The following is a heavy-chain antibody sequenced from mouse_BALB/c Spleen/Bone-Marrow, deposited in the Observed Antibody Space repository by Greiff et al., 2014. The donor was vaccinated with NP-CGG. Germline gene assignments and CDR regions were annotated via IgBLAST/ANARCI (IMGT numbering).Heavy chain of an antibody. CDR3: ARGAYYGYGNWYFDV. V-gene: IGHV1-18*01. J-gene: IGHJ1*01. Sequence: VQLKESGPELVKPGASVKISCKTSGYTFTEYTMHWVKQSHGKSLEWFGGINPYNGGTSYNQKFKAKATLTVDKSSSTVYMELRSLTSEDSAVYFCARGAYYGYGNWYFDVWGAGTTVTVSS. CDR1: GYTFTEYT. CDR2: INPYNGGT. D-gene: IGHD1-2*01.